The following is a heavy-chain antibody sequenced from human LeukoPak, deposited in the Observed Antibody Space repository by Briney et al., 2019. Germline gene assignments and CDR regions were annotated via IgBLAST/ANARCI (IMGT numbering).Heavy chain of an antibody. D-gene: IGHD2-8*01. V-gene: IGHV3-23*01. CDR1: GFTFSTNH. CDR2: TGNSGDTT. CDR3: VKEGFCTNANCVSRFES. Sequence: GVSLRLSCAASGFTFSTNHMSWVRQAPGQGLEWVSATGNSGDTTFYADSVKGRFTISRDNSKNTLYLQMNSLRPEDTAVYYCVKEGFCTNANCVSRFESWGQGTLVTVSS. J-gene: IGHJ5*01.